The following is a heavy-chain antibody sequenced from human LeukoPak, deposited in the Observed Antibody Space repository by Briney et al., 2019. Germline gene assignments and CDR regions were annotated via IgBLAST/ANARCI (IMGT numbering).Heavy chain of an antibody. CDR2: IGGSASST. D-gene: IGHD3-22*01. J-gene: IGHJ4*02. Sequence: PGGSLRLSCAASGFTFSSYAMSWVRQAPGKGLEWVSAIGGSASSTYYADSVKGRFTISRDNSKNTLYLQMNSLRAEDTAVYYCARAPSYDSSQDYWGQGTLVTVSS. V-gene: IGHV3-23*01. CDR1: GFTFSSYA. CDR3: ARAPSYDSSQDY.